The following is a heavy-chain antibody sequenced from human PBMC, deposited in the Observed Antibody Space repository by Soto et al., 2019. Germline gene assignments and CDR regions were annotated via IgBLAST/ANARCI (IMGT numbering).Heavy chain of an antibody. V-gene: IGHV3-9*01. D-gene: IGHD6-19*01. CDR3: AKTKQWLVRAFDY. J-gene: IGHJ4*02. Sequence: GGSLRLSCAASGFTFDDYAMHWVRQAPGKGLEWVSGISWNSGSIGYADSVKGRFTISRDNAKNSLYLQMNSLRAEDTALYYCAKTKQWLVRAFDYWGQGTLVTVSS. CDR2: ISWNSGSI. CDR1: GFTFDDYA.